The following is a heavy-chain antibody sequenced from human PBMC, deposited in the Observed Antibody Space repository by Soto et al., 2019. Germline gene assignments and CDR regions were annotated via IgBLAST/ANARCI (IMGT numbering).Heavy chain of an antibody. CDR1: GGSISSGGYS. CDR2: IYHSGST. Sequence: SETLSLTCAVSGGSISSGGYSWSWIRQPPGKGLEWIGYIYHSGSTYYNPSLKCRVTISVDRSKNQFSLKLSSVTAADTAVYYCARDLEGSFDYWGQGTLVTVSS. CDR3: ARDLEGSFDY. V-gene: IGHV4-30-2*01. J-gene: IGHJ4*02.